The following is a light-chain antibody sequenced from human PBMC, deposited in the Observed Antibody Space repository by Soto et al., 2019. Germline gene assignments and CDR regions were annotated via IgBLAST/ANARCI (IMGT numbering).Light chain of an antibody. Sequence: DIQLTRSPSTLSGAVGDSVSSTGRASQNIRNLLAWYQQKPGKAPKPLIYDASTLKTGVPSRFSGSGSGSEFNFTITGLQTDDFATYFCQQYNTYATFGQGTRLEI. CDR3: QQYNTYAT. CDR2: DAS. CDR1: QNIRNL. J-gene: IGKJ5*01. V-gene: IGKV1-5*01.